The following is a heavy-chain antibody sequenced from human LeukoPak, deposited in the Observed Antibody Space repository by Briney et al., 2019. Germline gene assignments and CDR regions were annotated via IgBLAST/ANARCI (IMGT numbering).Heavy chain of an antibody. CDR2: INHSGST. J-gene: IGHJ4*02. D-gene: IGHD6-6*01. CDR1: GGSFSGYY. Sequence: SETLSLTCAVYGGSFSGYYWSWIRQPPGKGLEWIGEINHSGSTNYNPSLKSRVTISVDTSKNQFSLKLSSVTAADTAVYYCARYTINSSSFFRYFDYWGQGTLVTVSS. V-gene: IGHV4-34*01. CDR3: ARYTINSSSFFRYFDY.